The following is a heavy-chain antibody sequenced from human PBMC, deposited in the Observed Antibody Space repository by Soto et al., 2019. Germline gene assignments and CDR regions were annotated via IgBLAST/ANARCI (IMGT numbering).Heavy chain of an antibody. D-gene: IGHD6-19*01. Sequence: QVQLVESGGGVVQPGRSLRLSCATSGFSFSGFGFHWVRQAPGMGLEWVAFIGHDGITKYYADSVKGRFTVARDNAKNTVNLQMNSLRVEDTAVYYCARCYSGWYLNFDYWGQGTRVTVSS. CDR2: IGHDGITK. CDR3: ARCYSGWYLNFDY. CDR1: GFSFSGFG. J-gene: IGHJ4*02. V-gene: IGHV3-33*01.